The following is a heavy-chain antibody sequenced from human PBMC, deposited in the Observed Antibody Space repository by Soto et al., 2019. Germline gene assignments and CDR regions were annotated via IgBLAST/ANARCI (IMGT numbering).Heavy chain of an antibody. V-gene: IGHV1-69*13. J-gene: IGHJ2*01. Sequence: SVKVSCKASGGTFSSYTISWVRQAPGQGLEWMGRIIPIFGTANYAQKFQGRVTITADESTSTAYMELSSLRSEDTAVYYCARDGMYYYDSSGYSWYFDLWGRGTLVTVSS. CDR2: IIPIFGTA. D-gene: IGHD3-22*01. CDR1: GGTFSSYT. CDR3: ARDGMYYYDSSGYSWYFDL.